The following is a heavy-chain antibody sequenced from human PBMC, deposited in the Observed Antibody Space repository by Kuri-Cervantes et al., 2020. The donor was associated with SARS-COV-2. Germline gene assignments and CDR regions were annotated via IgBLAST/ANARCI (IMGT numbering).Heavy chain of an antibody. D-gene: IGHD6-13*01. Sequence: SVKVSCKASGGTFSSYAISWVRQAPGQGLEWMGGIIPIFGTANYAQKFQGRVTITTDESTSTAYMELSSLRSEDTALYYCARSAAAGSAGDFDYWGQGTLVTVSS. CDR1: GGTFSSYA. CDR3: ARSAAAGSAGDFDY. CDR2: IIPIFGTA. V-gene: IGHV1-69*05. J-gene: IGHJ4*02.